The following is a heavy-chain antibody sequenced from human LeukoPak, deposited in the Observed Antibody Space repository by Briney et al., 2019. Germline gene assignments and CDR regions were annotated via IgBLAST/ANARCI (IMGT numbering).Heavy chain of an antibody. CDR2: ISSSSSYI. D-gene: IGHD2-2*01. V-gene: IGHV3-21*01. CDR1: GFTFSSYA. J-gene: IGHJ4*02. Sequence: GGSLRLSCAASGFTFSSYAMSWVRQAPGKGLEWVSSISSSSSYIYYADSVKGRFTISRDNAKNSLYLQMNSLRAEDTAVYYCARDDIVVVPAANDYWGQGTLVTVSS. CDR3: ARDDIVVVPAANDY.